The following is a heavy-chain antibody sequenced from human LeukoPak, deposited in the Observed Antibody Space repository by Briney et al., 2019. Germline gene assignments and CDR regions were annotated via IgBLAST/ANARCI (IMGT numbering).Heavy chain of an antibody. V-gene: IGHV4-4*07. J-gene: IGHJ5*02. Sequence: SETLSLTCTVSGGSISSYYWSWIRQPAGKGLEWIGRIYTSGSTNYNPSLKSRVTMSVDTSKNQFSLKLSSVTAADTAVYYCARVGPYYDSSGYPHNWFDPWGQGTLVTVSS. CDR2: IYTSGST. D-gene: IGHD3-22*01. CDR3: ARVGPYYDSSGYPHNWFDP. CDR1: GGSISSYY.